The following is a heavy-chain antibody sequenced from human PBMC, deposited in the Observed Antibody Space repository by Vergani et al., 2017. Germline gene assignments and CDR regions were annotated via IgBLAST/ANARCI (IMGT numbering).Heavy chain of an antibody. J-gene: IGHJ6*03. V-gene: IGHV4-4*03. Sequence: QVQLQESGPGLVKPPGTLSLTCAVSGGSISSSNWWCWVRQPPGKGLEWVGEIYHSGSTNYNPSLKSRVTISVDKSKNQFSLKLTSVTAADTAMYYCARVDTQVPATSHFYDMDVWGKGTTVVVSS. CDR2: IYHSGST. D-gene: IGHD5-12*01. CDR1: GGSISSSNW. CDR3: ARVDTQVPATSHFYDMDV.